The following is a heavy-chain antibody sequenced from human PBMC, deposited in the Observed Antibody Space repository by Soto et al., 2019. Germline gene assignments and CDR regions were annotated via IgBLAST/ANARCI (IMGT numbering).Heavy chain of an antibody. Sequence: ASVKVSCKASGYTFTGYYMHWVRQAPGQGLEWMGWINPNSGGTNYAQKFQGRVTMTRDTSISTAYMELSRLRSDDTAVYYCARTSDPGIAVAGFDYWGKRHLVAVSS. CDR2: INPNSGGT. D-gene: IGHD6-19*01. J-gene: IGHJ4*02. V-gene: IGHV1-2*02. CDR3: ARTSDPGIAVAGFDY. CDR1: GYTFTGYY.